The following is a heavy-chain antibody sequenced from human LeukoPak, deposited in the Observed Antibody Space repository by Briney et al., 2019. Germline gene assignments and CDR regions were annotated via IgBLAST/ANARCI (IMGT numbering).Heavy chain of an antibody. CDR3: AKEFAIFGVVIGLDAFDI. V-gene: IGHV3-9*03. CDR1: GFTFDDYA. J-gene: IGHJ3*02. D-gene: IGHD3-3*01. Sequence: GGSLRLSCAASGFTFDDYAMHWVRQAPGKGLEWVSGISWNSGSIGYADSVKGRFTISRDNAKNSLYLQMNSLRAEDMALYYCAKEFAIFGVVIGLDAFDIWGQGTMVTVSS. CDR2: ISWNSGSI.